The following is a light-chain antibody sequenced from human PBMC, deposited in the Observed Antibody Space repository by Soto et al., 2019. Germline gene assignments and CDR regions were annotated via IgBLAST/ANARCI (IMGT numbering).Light chain of an antibody. CDR3: QQYGSSPLT. Sequence: VLTQSPGTLSLSPGERATLSCRASQSVNNNYLAWYQQKPGQSPRLLIYGASIRATAIPDRFSGSGSGTDFTLTISRPEPEDFAVYYCQQYGSSPLTFGGGTRMEIK. J-gene: IGKJ4*01. CDR2: GAS. CDR1: QSVNNNY. V-gene: IGKV3-20*01.